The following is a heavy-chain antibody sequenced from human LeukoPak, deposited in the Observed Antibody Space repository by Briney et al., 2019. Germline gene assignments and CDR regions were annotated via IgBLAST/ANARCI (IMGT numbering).Heavy chain of an antibody. D-gene: IGHD3-10*01. CDR3: ARDGYGSGSGYYGMDV. CDR2: ISSSSSYT. Sequence: GGSLRLSCAASGFTFSDYYMSWIRQAPGKGLEWVSYISSSSSYTNYADSVKGRFTISRDNAKNSLYLQMNSLRAVDTAVYYCARDGYGSGSGYYGMDVWGKGTTVTVSS. V-gene: IGHV3-11*06. J-gene: IGHJ6*04. CDR1: GFTFSDYY.